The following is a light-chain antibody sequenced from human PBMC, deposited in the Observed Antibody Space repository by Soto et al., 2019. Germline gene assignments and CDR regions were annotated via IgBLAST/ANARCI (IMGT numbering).Light chain of an antibody. J-gene: IGKJ3*01. CDR2: AAS. CDR3: LQTYSTPFT. Sequence: DIQMTQSPSSLSASVGDRVTITCRASQSVISYLNWYQQKPGRAPKLLIFAASSLQSGVPSRFSGSGSGTDFTLTIISLQPEDFATYYCLQTYSTPFTFGPGTKVDIK. CDR1: QSVISY. V-gene: IGKV1-39*01.